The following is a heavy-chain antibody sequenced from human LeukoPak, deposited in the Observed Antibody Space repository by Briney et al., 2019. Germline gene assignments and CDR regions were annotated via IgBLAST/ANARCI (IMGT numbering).Heavy chain of an antibody. CDR3: AKNGGGSYQYYSYYYMDV. CDR2: ISGSGADT. Sequence: GRSLRLSCAASGFTFSSHAMTWGRQAPGHGLEWVSAISGSGADTYYADSVKGRFTISRDNSKNMLYLQMNSLRAEDTALYYCAKNGGGSYQYYSYYYMDVWGKGTTVTVSS. D-gene: IGHD1-26*01. CDR1: GFTFSSHA. J-gene: IGHJ6*03. V-gene: IGHV3-23*01.